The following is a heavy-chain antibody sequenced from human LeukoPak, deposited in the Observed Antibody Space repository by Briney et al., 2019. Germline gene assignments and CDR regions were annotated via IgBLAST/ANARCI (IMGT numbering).Heavy chain of an antibody. CDR3: ARDRHCGGDCYFDAFDI. CDR2: ISCSAGTI. J-gene: IGHJ3*02. CDR1: VLTLSNHK. D-gene: IGHD2-21*02. V-gene: IGHV3-48*03. Sequence: GGSLRLSCVASVLTLSNHKMYSVRQAPGKGLEWVSYISCSAGTIHYADSVRGQLTITKANAKNSLYLQMNTLRAEDTAVYYCARDRHCGGDCYFDAFDIWGQGTMVTVSS.